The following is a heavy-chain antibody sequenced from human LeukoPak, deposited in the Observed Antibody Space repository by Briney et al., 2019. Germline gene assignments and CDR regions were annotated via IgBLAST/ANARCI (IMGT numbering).Heavy chain of an antibody. CDR1: GYTFTSYY. CDR2: INPSGGST. Sequence: GASVKVSCKASGYTFTSYYMHWVRQAPGQGLEWMGIINPSGGSTSYAQKFQGRVTMTRDMSTSTVYMELSSLRSEDTAVYYCARDRMVVPAAKASHNWFDPWGQGTLVTVSS. V-gene: IGHV1-46*01. J-gene: IGHJ5*02. D-gene: IGHD2-2*01. CDR3: ARDRMVVPAAKASHNWFDP.